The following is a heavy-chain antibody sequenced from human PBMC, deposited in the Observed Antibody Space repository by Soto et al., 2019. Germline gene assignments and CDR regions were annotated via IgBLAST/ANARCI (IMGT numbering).Heavy chain of an antibody. D-gene: IGHD3-22*01. CDR1: GYTFTSYA. CDR3: AAGPTYYYDSSGYPLDYYYGMDV. J-gene: IGHJ6*02. Sequence: ASVKVSCKASGYTFTSYAMHWVRQAPGQRLEWMGWINAGNGNTKYSQKFQGRVTITRDMSTSTAYMELSSLRSEDTAVYYCAAGPTYYYDSSGYPLDYYYGMDVWGQGTTVTVSS. CDR2: INAGNGNT. V-gene: IGHV1-3*01.